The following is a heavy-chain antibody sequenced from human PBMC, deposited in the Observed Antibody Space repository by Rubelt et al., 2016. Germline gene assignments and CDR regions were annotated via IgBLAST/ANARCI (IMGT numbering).Heavy chain of an antibody. CDR2: ISSDGNRT. CDR1: GFTLSNYW. CDR3: IRDLGGVTSEKGGF. V-gene: IGHV3-74*01. D-gene: IGHD3-16*01. Sequence: EVQLVESGGGLVQPGGSLRLSCAASGFTLSNYWIHWVRQPPGQGLVWVSRISSDGNRTNYADSAKGRFTVPRDNAKTLRYVRMTSLRAEDTAVYYCIRDLGGVTSEKGGFWCQGTRVTVSS. J-gene: IGHJ4*02.